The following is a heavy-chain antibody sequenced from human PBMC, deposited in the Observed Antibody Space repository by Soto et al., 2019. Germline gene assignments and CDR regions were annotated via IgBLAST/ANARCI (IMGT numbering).Heavy chain of an antibody. CDR1: GFTFSSYG. Sequence: QVQLVESGGGVVQPGRSLRLSCAASGFTFSSYGMHWVRQAPGKGLEWVAVIWYDGSNKYYADSVKGRFTISRDNSKKPLYLQMNSPEAGGKGGYLCARGGGELLRRYFDYWGQGTLVTVSS. D-gene: IGHD1-26*01. V-gene: IGHV3-33*01. CDR3: ARGGGELLRRYFDY. CDR2: IWYDGSNK. J-gene: IGHJ4*02.